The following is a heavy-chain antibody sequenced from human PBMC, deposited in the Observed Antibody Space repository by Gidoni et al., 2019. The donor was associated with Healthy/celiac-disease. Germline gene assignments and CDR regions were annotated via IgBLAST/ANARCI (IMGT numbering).Heavy chain of an antibody. CDR2: IWYDGSNK. CDR1: VFTFSSYG. V-gene: IGHV3-33*01. CDR3: AREGIAAAGGAFDY. D-gene: IGHD6-13*01. Sequence: HVQLVESGGGVVQPGRSLSLSCAASVFTFSSYGMHWVRQAPGKGLEWVAVIWYDGSNKYYADSVKGRFTISRDNSKNRLYLQMNSLRAEDTAVYYCAREGIAAAGGAFDYWGQGTLVTVSS. J-gene: IGHJ4*02.